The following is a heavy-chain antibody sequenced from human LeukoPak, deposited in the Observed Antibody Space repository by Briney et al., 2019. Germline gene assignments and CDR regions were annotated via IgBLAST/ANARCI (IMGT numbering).Heavy chain of an antibody. CDR2: IKQDGSEK. Sequence: GGSLRLSCAASGSTFSTYWMSWVRQAPGKGLEWVANIKQDGSEKYYVDSVKGRFTISRDNAKNSLYLQMNSLRAEDTAVYYCARDNYWYYYYYYMDVWGKGTTVTVSS. J-gene: IGHJ6*03. CDR1: GSTFSTYW. D-gene: IGHD4-11*01. V-gene: IGHV3-7*01. CDR3: ARDNYWYYYYYYMDV.